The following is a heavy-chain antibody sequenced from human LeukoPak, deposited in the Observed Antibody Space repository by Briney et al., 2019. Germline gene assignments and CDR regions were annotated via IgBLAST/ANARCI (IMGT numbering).Heavy chain of an antibody. J-gene: IGHJ5*02. CDR2: MYYSGST. CDR1: SGSISSGDYY. D-gene: IGHD3-22*01. V-gene: IGHV4-30-4*01. Sequence: PSETLSLTCTVSSGSISSGDYYWSWIRQPPGKGLEWIAYMYYSGSTYYNPSLKSRVTMSADTSKNQLSLKLSSVTAADTAVYYCARPYHYDSTIDPWGQGILVTVSS. CDR3: ARPYHYDSTIDP.